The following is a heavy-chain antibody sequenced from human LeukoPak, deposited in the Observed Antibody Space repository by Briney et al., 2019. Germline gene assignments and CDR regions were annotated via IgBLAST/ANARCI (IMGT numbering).Heavy chain of an antibody. CDR3: ARGRQWLVPYYFDY. J-gene: IGHJ4*02. V-gene: IGHV4-34*01. CDR1: GGSFSGYY. D-gene: IGHD6-19*01. Sequence: SETLSLTCAVYGGSFSGYYWSWIRQPPGKGLEWIGEINHSGSTNYNPSLKSRVTISVDTSKNQFSLKLSSVTAADTAVYYCARGRQWLVPYYFDYWGQGTLVTVSS. CDR2: INHSGST.